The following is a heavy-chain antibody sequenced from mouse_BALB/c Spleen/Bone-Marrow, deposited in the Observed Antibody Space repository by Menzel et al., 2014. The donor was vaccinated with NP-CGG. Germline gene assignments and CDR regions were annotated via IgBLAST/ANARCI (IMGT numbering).Heavy chain of an antibody. J-gene: IGHJ3*01. D-gene: IGHD1-2*01. CDR1: GFTFXSYG. Sequence: VQLQQSGGGLVQPGGSLKLSCAASGFTFXSYGMSWVRQTPDKRLELVATINSNGGSTYYPDSVKGRFTISRDNAKNTLYLQMSSLKSEDTAMYYCARHYYGARWGQGTLVTVSA. CDR3: ARHYYGAR. V-gene: IGHV5-6-3*01. CDR2: INSNGGST.